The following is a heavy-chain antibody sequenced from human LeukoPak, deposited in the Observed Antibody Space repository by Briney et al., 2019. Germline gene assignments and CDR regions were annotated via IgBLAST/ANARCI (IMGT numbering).Heavy chain of an antibody. CDR1: GFTFSSYN. Sequence: PGGSLRLSCAASGFTFSSYNINWVRQAPGKGLEWVSSISSSSGFIYYADSVKGRFTISRDNAKNSLYLQMNNLRVEDTAVYYCARDLGPPAIVVVAGSRLLESSKAYGLDVWGQGTTVTVSS. CDR3: ARDLGPPAIVVVAGSRLLESSKAYGLDV. D-gene: IGHD2-15*01. V-gene: IGHV3-21*01. CDR2: ISSSSGFI. J-gene: IGHJ6*02.